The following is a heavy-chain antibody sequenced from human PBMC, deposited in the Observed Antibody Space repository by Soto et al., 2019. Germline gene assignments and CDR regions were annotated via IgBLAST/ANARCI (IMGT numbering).Heavy chain of an antibody. CDR3: ARVIMIFGVANLGSYFDY. Sequence: ASVKVSCKASGYTFSNFDLSWVRQAPGQGLEWMGWISPSNGQTIYAQNFHGRVTMTTDTSTATAHMELRSLISDDTAVYYCARVIMIFGVANLGSYFDYWGQGTRVTVSS. D-gene: IGHD3-3*01. CDR2: ISPSNGQT. V-gene: IGHV1-18*01. CDR1: GYTFSNFD. J-gene: IGHJ4*02.